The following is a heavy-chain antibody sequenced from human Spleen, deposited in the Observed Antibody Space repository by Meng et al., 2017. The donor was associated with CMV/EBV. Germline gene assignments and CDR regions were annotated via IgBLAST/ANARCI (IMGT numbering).Heavy chain of an antibody. V-gene: IGHV3-20*01. Sequence: GGSLRLSCVASGFTLDDYDMSWVRQVPGKGLEWVIGINWKSGRTGYADSVKGRFTIARDIAKSSLYLQMNSLRAEDTALYHCARALRDGYNYYFDYWGQGTLVTVSS. CDR1: GFTLDDYD. CDR3: ARALRDGYNYYFDY. J-gene: IGHJ4*02. D-gene: IGHD5-24*01. CDR2: INWKSGRT.